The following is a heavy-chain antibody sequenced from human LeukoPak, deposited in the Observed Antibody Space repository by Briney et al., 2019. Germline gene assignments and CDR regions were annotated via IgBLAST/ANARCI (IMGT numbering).Heavy chain of an antibody. CDR1: GGTFSSYA. J-gene: IGHJ4*02. CDR3: ATASDTDGGSSSWRKFDY. Sequence: GASVKVSCKASGGTFSSYAISWVRQAPGQGLEWMGGINPIFGTANYAQKFQGRVTITADKSTSTAYMELSSLRSEDTAVYYCATASDTDGGSSSWRKFDYWGQGTLVTVSS. D-gene: IGHD6-13*01. CDR2: INPIFGTA. V-gene: IGHV1-69*06.